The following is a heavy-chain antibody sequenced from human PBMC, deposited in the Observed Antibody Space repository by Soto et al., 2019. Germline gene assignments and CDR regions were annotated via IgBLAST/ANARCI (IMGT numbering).Heavy chain of an antibody. CDR1: GGSISSSSYY. V-gene: IGHV4-39*07. Sequence: SETLSLTCTVSGGSISSSSYYWGWIRQPPGKGLEWIGSIYYSGSTNYNPSLKSRVTISVDTSKNQFSLKLSSVTAADTAVYYCARRYGYSFDYWGQGTLVTVSS. CDR3: ARRYGYSFDY. D-gene: IGHD1-1*01. J-gene: IGHJ4*02. CDR2: IYYSGST.